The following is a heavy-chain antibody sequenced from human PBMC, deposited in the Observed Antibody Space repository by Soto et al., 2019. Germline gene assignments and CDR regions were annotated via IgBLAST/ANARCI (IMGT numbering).Heavy chain of an antibody. D-gene: IGHD1-26*01. CDR1: GGTFSSYA. CDR2: IIPIFGTA. CDR3: ALGYSGSYYRFDY. V-gene: IGHV1-69*06. J-gene: IGHJ4*02. Sequence: GASVKVSCKASGGTFSSYAISWVRQAPGQGLEWMGGIIPIFGTANYAQKFQGRVTSTADKSTSTAYMELSSLRSEDTAVYFCALGYSGSYYRFDYWGQGTLVTLSS.